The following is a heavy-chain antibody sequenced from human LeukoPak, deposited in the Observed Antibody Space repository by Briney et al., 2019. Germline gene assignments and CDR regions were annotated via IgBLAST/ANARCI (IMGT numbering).Heavy chain of an antibody. CDR2: FDPEDGET. CDR3: ATAVYNWNDFFDY. D-gene: IGHD1-20*01. Sequence: ASVKVSCKVSGYTHTELSMHWVRQAPGKGLEWMGGFDPEDGETIYAQKFQGRVTMTEDTSTDTAYMELSSLRSEDTAVYYCATAVYNWNDFFDYWGQGTLVTVSS. J-gene: IGHJ4*02. V-gene: IGHV1-24*01. CDR1: GYTHTELS.